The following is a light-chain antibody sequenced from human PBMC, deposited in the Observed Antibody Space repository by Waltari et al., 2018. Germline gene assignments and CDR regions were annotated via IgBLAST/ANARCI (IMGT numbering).Light chain of an antibody. CDR2: DAS. CDR3: QQYANLPHT. CDR1: QDISNY. J-gene: IGKJ5*01. Sequence: DIQMTQSPSSLSASVGDRVNITCQASQDISNYLYWSQQKPGKAPNLLSYDASNWESGVPSRFSGSRSESEFTFNITSLQPEDIATYHCQQYANLPHTFGQGTRLEIK. V-gene: IGKV1-33*01.